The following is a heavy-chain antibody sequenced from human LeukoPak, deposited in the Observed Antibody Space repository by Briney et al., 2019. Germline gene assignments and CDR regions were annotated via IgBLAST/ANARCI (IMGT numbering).Heavy chain of an antibody. CDR2: IYHSGST. CDR1: GYSISSGYY. D-gene: IGHD3-10*01. Sequence: SETLSLTCTVSGYSISSGYYWGWIRRPPGKGLEWIGSIYHSGSTYYNPSLKSRVTISVDTSKNHFSLKLSSVTAADTAVYYCARGRQKFGELFLAYFDYWGQGTLVTVSS. CDR3: ARGRQKFGELFLAYFDY. J-gene: IGHJ4*02. V-gene: IGHV4-38-2*02.